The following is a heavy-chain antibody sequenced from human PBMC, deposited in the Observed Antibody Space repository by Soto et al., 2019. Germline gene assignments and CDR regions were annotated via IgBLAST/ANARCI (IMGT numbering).Heavy chain of an antibody. CDR2: IYYSGST. Sequence: QVQLQESGPGLVKPSETLSLTCTVSGGSISSYYWSWIRQPPGKGLEWIGYIYYSGSTNYNPSLKSRVTISVDQSKNQFSLKLSSVTAADTAVYYWARTGDCSGGSCYSFWFDPWGQGTLVTVSS. CDR1: GGSISSYY. V-gene: IGHV4-59*08. D-gene: IGHD2-15*01. J-gene: IGHJ5*02. CDR3: ARTGDCSGGSCYSFWFDP.